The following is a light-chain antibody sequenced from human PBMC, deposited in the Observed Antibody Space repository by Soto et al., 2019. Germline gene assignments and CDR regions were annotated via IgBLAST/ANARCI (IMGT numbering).Light chain of an antibody. CDR3: SSYSGSTAFYV. CDR1: SSDVGYYNF. Sequence: QSVLTQPASGSGSPGQSITISCTGTSSDVGYYNFVSWYQQHPGKAPKLIIYEVSNRPSGVTNRFSASKSGNTDSLTISGLQAEDEADYHYSSYSGSTAFYVFGTGTKLTVL. J-gene: IGLJ1*01. V-gene: IGLV2-14*01. CDR2: EVS.